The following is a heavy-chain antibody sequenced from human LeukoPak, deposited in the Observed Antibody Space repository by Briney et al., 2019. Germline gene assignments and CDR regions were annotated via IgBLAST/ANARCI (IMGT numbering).Heavy chain of an antibody. V-gene: IGHV4-4*07. CDR2: IYTSGST. D-gene: IGHD3-22*01. Sequence: SETLSLTCTASGGSISSYYWSWIRQPAGKGLEWIGRIYTSGSTNYNPSLKSRVTMSVDTSKNQFSLKLSSVTAADTAVYYCARGTSYDSSGYYDPFDYWGQGTLVTVSS. J-gene: IGHJ4*02. CDR3: ARGTSYDSSGYYDPFDY. CDR1: GGSISSYY.